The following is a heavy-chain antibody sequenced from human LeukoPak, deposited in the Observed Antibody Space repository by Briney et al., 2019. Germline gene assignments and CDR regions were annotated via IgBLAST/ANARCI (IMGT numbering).Heavy chain of an antibody. J-gene: IGHJ4*02. CDR3: ARDDVGYFDY. CDR1: GFTFSSYA. Sequence: GRSLRLSCAASGFTFSSYAMHWVRQAPGKGLEWVAVISYDGSNKYYADSVKGRFTISRDNSKNTLYLQMNSLRAEDTAVYYCARDDVGYFDYWGQGTLVTVSS. CDR2: ISYDGSNK. V-gene: IGHV3-30-3*01. D-gene: IGHD1-26*01.